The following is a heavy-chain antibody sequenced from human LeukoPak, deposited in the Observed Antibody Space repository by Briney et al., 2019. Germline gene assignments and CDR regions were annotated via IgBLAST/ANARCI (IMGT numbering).Heavy chain of an antibody. CDR3: ATELIRSGELLSGDY. CDR1: GFTFSFYW. D-gene: IGHD3-10*01. V-gene: IGHV3-74*01. CDR2: INNDGRST. J-gene: IGHJ4*02. Sequence: GGSLRLSCASSGFTFSFYWMHWVRQAPGKGLVWVSRINNDGRSTSYAGSVKGRFTISRDNAKNTLYLQMNSLRAEDTAVYYCATELIRSGELLSGDYWGQGTLVTVSS.